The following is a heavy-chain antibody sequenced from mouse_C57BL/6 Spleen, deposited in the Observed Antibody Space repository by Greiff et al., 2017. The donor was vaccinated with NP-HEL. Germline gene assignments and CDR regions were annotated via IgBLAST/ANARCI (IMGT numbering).Heavy chain of an antibody. CDR2: INPSNGCT. CDR3: ARFTTVEATRWYFDV. J-gene: IGHJ1*03. V-gene: IGHV1-53*01. D-gene: IGHD1-1*01. Sequence: QVQLQQPGTELVKPGASVKLSCKASGYTFTSYWMHWVKQRPGQGLEWIGKINPSNGCTNYNEKFKSKATLTVDKSSSTAYMQLSSLTSEDSAVYYCARFTTVEATRWYFDVWGTGTTVTVSS. CDR1: GYTFTSYW.